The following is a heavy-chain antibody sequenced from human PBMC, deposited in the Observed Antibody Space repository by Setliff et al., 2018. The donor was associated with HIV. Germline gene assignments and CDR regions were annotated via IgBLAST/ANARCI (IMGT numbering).Heavy chain of an antibody. CDR2: IDYSGST. V-gene: IGHV4-59*08. CDR1: GGSISEYY. J-gene: IGHJ4*02. D-gene: IGHD3-22*01. Sequence: LSLTCTVSGGSISEYYWSWIRQPPGKGLEWIGYIDYSGSTNYNASLKSRLTMSVGTSKNQFSLKLSSVTAADTAVYYCARIPNHSSGFDYWGQGTPVTVSS. CDR3: ARIPNHSSGFDY.